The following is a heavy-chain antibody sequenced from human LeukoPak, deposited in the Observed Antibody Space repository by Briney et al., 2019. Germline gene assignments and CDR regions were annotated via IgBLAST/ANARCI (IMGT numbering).Heavy chain of an antibody. Sequence: GGSLRLSCAASGFTFSSYAMSWVRQAPGKGLEWVSAISGSGGSTYYADSVKGRFTISRDNSKNTLYLQMNSLRAEDTAVYYCAKVTRAIVVVPAAIGYWGQGTLVTVSS. V-gene: IGHV3-23*01. J-gene: IGHJ4*02. CDR1: GFTFSSYA. CDR2: ISGSGGST. CDR3: AKVTRAIVVVPAAIGY. D-gene: IGHD2-2*02.